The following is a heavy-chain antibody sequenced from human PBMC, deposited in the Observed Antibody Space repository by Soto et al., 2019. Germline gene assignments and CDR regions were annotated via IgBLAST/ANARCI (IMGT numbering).Heavy chain of an antibody. J-gene: IGHJ4*02. CDR1: GFTFYSFA. CDR2: IGPSGGDI. Sequence: PGGSLRLSCAASGFTFYSFAMAWVRQAPGKGLEWVSSIGPSGGDISYADSVKGRFSVSRDNSKNTLYLQMNTLRVDDTAVYYCVAKIFGFNPFDYWGQGALVTVSS. CDR3: VAKIFGFNPFDY. D-gene: IGHD2-15*01. V-gene: IGHV3-23*01.